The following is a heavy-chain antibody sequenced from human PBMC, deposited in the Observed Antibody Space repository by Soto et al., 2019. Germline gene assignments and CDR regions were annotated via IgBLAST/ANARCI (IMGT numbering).Heavy chain of an antibody. D-gene: IGHD2-15*01. CDR3: ARELGYCSGGSCLNWFDP. Sequence: GGSLRVSWAASGFTFSSYSMNWVRQAPGKGLEWVSYISSSSSTIYYADSVKGRFTISRDNAKNSLYLQMNSLRAEDTAVYYCARELGYCSGGSCLNWFDPWGQGTLVTVS. CDR2: ISSSSSTI. J-gene: IGHJ5*02. V-gene: IGHV3-48*01. CDR1: GFTFSSYS.